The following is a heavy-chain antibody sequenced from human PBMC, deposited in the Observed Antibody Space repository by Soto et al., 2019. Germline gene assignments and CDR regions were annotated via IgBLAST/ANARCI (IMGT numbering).Heavy chain of an antibody. V-gene: IGHV1-69*13. CDR3: GGSGDYYYGMDV. CDR2: IIPIFGTA. CDR1: GGTFSSYA. Sequence: SVKVSCQASGGTFSSYAISWVRQAPGQGLEWMGGIIPIFGTANYAQKFQGRVTITADESTSTAYMELSSLRSEDTAVYYCGGSGDYYYGMDVWGQGTTVTVSS. J-gene: IGHJ6*02. D-gene: IGHD3-3*01.